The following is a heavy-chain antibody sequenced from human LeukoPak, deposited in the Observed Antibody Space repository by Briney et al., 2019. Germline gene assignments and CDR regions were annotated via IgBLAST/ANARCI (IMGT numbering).Heavy chain of an antibody. D-gene: IGHD1-14*01. Sequence: SETLSLTCTVSGGSISSGSYYWSWIRQPAGKGLEWIGRIYTSGSTNYNPSLKSRVTISVDTSKNQFSLKLSSVTAADTAVYHSARGLAASRNYYYYYYMDVWGKGTTVTVSS. CDR2: IYTSGST. J-gene: IGHJ6*03. CDR3: ARGLAASRNYYYYYYMDV. V-gene: IGHV4-61*02. CDR1: GGSISSGSYY.